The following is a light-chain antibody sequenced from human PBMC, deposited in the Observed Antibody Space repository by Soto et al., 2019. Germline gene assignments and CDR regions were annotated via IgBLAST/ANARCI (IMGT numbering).Light chain of an antibody. V-gene: IGKV3-11*01. J-gene: IGKJ5*01. CDR3: QQRNYWRDT. CDR2: ETS. CDR1: QSVSNY. Sequence: EIVLHQSPGTLSLSPGERATLSCRASQSVSNYLSWYQQKPGLAPRLLMYETSRRATGIPARFSGSGSGTDFTLTISSLEPEDFAVYYCQQRNYWRDTVGQGRRPAI.